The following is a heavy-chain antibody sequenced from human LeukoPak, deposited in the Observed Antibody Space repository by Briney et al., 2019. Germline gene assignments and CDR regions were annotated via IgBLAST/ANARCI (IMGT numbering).Heavy chain of an antibody. Sequence: VGSLRLSCAASGFTFSSYAMSWVRQAPGKGLEWVSAISGRGGSTYYADSVKGRFTISRDNSKNTLYLQMNRLRAEDTAVYYCAKGGEHYYDSSGFYVVHASDIWGQGTMVTVSS. CDR2: ISGRGGST. V-gene: IGHV3-23*01. D-gene: IGHD3-22*01. CDR3: AKGGEHYYDSSGFYVVHASDI. CDR1: GFTFSSYA. J-gene: IGHJ3*02.